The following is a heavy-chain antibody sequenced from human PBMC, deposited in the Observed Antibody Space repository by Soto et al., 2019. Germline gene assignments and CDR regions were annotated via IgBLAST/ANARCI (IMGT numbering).Heavy chain of an antibody. CDR3: ARGYCSGGSCTDY. D-gene: IGHD2-15*01. J-gene: IGHJ4*02. Sequence: QVQLQESGPGLVKPSQTLSLTCTVSGGSISSGGYYWSWIRQHPGKGLEWIGYIYYSGSTYYNPTLKSRVTISVDTSKNQFSLKLSSVTAADTAVYYFARGYCSGGSCTDYWGQGTLVTVSS. CDR1: GGSISSGGYY. V-gene: IGHV4-31*03. CDR2: IYYSGST.